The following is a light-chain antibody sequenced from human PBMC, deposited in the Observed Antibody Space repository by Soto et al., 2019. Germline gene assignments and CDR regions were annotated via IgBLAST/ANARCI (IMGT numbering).Light chain of an antibody. CDR3: QQFRSSPYT. CDR2: GAS. J-gene: IGKJ2*01. V-gene: IGKV3-20*01. CDR1: QSVFNNY. Sequence: EIVLTQSPGTLSLSPGERATLSCRASQSVFNNYSVWYQQKRGQAPRLVIHGASSRATGIPDRFSGSCAGTYFTLTISRLEPEDLAVYYCQQFRSSPYTFGQGTKLEIK.